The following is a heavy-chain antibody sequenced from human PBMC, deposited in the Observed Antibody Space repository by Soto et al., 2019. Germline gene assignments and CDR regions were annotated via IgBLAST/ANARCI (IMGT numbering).Heavy chain of an antibody. CDR1: GLTFTMYA. J-gene: IGHJ6*02. D-gene: IGHD1-26*01. CDR2: ISHDGTYK. V-gene: IGHV3-30*18. Sequence: VQLVESGGGVVQPGRSLRLACTASGLTFTMYAMHWVRQAPGKGLEWVAVISHDGTYKFYSDSVKGRFTISRDNSQNTVHLQMNSLRLEDTAVYYCAKEAYSGSLGVGYGMDVWGQGTTVTVSS. CDR3: AKEAYSGSLGVGYGMDV.